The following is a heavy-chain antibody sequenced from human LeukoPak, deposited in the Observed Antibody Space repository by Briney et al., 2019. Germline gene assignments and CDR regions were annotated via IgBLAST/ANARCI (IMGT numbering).Heavy chain of an antibody. CDR1: GFTFSSYS. CDR2: ISSSSSYI. Sequence: GGSLRLSCAASGFTFSSYSMNWVRQAPGKGLEWVSSISSSSSYICYADSVKGRFTISRDNAKNSLYLQMNSLRAEDTAVYYCARQLYSSSGDDAFDIWGQGTMVTVSS. CDR3: ARQLYSSSGDDAFDI. J-gene: IGHJ3*02. V-gene: IGHV3-21*01. D-gene: IGHD6-6*01.